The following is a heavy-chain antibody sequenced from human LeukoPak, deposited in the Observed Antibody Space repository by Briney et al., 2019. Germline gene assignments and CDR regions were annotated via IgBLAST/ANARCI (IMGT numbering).Heavy chain of an antibody. V-gene: IGHV4-31*03. J-gene: IGHJ4*02. CDR3: ARVAWDGGQAYGGNRKFDY. D-gene: IGHD4-23*01. CDR2: VYFSGST. CDR1: GGSISSGGNY. Sequence: SETLSLTCTVSGGSISSGGNYWSWIRQHPGKGLGWIGYVYFSGSTYYNPSLKSRITISVDTSKNQFSLKLSSVTAADTAVYYCARVAWDGGQAYGGNRKFDYWGQGTLVTVSS.